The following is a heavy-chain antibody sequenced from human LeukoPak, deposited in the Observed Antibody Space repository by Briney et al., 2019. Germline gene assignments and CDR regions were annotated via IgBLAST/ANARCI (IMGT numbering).Heavy chain of an antibody. CDR1: GFTCSNSW. Sequence: SGGSLRLSCAASGFTCSNSWMQWVRQVPGKGLVWVSRINTDGTSTSYADSVRGRFIISRDNAKNTLYLQMNSLRAEDTAVYYCARPHQGGTTRSHGLDVWGQGTTVTVSS. CDR3: ARPHQGGTTRSHGLDV. CDR2: INTDGTST. V-gene: IGHV3-74*01. D-gene: IGHD2-2*01. J-gene: IGHJ6*02.